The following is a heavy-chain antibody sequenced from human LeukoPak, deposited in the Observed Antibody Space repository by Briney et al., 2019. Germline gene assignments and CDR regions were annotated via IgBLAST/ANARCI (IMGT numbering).Heavy chain of an antibody. CDR2: INPNGGGT. V-gene: IGHV1-2*02. Sequence: ASVKVSCKASGYTFTGYYMHWVRQAPGQGLEWMGWINPNGGGTNYAQKFQGRVTMTRDTSISTAYMELSSVTAADTAVYYCARHRGRYYYGSGSYYTPDFDYWGQGTLVTVSS. J-gene: IGHJ4*02. D-gene: IGHD3-10*01. CDR3: ARHRGRYYYGSGSYYTPDFDY. CDR1: GYTFTGYY.